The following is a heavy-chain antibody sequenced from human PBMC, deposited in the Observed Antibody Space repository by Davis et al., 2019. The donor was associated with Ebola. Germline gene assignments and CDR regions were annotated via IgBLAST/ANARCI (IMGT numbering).Heavy chain of an antibody. CDR2: VSHSERER. CDR3: ARAGFDEVLDY. Sequence: GESLKISCAASGLSVTRTYMNWVRQAPGKGLEWVAVVSHSERERFYADSVKGRFTISRDNSENTLYLQMNSLTADDTSVYYCARAGFDEVLDYWGQGTPVTVSS. V-gene: IGHV3-30*03. J-gene: IGHJ4*02. D-gene: IGHD3-3*01. CDR1: GLSVTRTY.